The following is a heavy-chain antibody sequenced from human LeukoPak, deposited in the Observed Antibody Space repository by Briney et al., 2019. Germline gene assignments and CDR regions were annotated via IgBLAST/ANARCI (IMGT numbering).Heavy chain of an antibody. Sequence: SVKVSCKASGGTFSTLAINWVREAPGQGLEWMGRIIPILGQTNYALKFQGRVTITADESTSTAYMDLSGLRSEDTAVYYCAKVRGSDAFDIWGQGTMVTVSS. J-gene: IGHJ3*02. CDR3: AKVRGSDAFDI. D-gene: IGHD3-10*01. CDR1: GGTFSTLA. CDR2: IIPILGQT. V-gene: IGHV1-69*11.